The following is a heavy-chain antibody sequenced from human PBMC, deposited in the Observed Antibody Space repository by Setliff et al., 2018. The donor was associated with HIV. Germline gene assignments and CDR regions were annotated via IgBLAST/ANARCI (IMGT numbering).Heavy chain of an antibody. CDR1: GGSISRHY. J-gene: IGHJ4*02. CDR2: IYYSGST. V-gene: IGHV4-59*08. CDR3: ARRGAYGYDYFDY. Sequence: NPSETLSLTCTVSGGSISRHYWSWIRQPPGKGLEWIGYIYYSGSTNYNPSLKSRVTISIDTSKNQFSLKLTSVTAADTAVYYCARRGAYGYDYFDYWGPGILVTVSS. D-gene: IGHD5-12*01.